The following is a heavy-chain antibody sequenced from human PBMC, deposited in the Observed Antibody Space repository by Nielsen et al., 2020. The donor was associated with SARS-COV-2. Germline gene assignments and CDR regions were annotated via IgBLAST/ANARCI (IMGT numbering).Heavy chain of an antibody. CDR3: AREETVSGLRGYYYYGMDV. J-gene: IGHJ6*02. Sequence: GGSLRLSCAASGFTFDDYAMHWVRQAPGKGLEWVSGINWNSGSIGYADSVKGRFIISRDNAKNSLYLQMNSLRADDTAVYYCAREETVSGLRGYYYYGMDVWGQGTTVTVSS. CDR1: GFTFDDYA. D-gene: IGHD6-19*01. V-gene: IGHV3-9*01. CDR2: INWNSGSI.